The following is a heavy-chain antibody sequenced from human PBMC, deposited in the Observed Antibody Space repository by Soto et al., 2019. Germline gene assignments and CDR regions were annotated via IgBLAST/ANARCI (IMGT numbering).Heavy chain of an antibody. J-gene: IGHJ3*02. Sequence: GGTLRLSSPSSVFPFSGYAGTWFRHAPGKGMEWVSTISGSGGSTYYADSLKGRFTISRDNSTNTLYLQTISLRAEDTAVYYCAKEEGFLDSDAFDIWGQGTMVTVSS. CDR3: AKEEGFLDSDAFDI. CDR2: ISGSGGST. CDR1: VFPFSGYA. V-gene: IGHV3-23*01. D-gene: IGHD3-3*01.